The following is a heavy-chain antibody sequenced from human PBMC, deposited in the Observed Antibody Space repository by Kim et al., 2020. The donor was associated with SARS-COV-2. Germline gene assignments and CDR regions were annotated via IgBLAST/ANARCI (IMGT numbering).Heavy chain of an antibody. CDR1: GFTFSRYG. V-gene: IGHV3-30*18. CDR2: ISFDGSNK. CDR3: AKFPRDQEYGDFDY. Sequence: GGSLRLSCAASGFTFSRYGMHWVRQAPGKGLEWVAVISFDGSNKYYADSVKGRFTISRDNSNNTLYLQMNSLRVEDTAVYYCAKFPRDQEYGDFDYWGQG. J-gene: IGHJ4*02. D-gene: IGHD4-17*01.